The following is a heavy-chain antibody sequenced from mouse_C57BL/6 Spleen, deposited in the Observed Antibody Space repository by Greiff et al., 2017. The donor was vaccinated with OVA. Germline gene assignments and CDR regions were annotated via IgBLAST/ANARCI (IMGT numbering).Heavy chain of an antibody. CDR1: GFNIKDYY. Sequence: VQLQQSGAELVRPGASVKLSCTASGFNIKDYYMHWVKQRPEQGLEWIGRIDPEDGDTEYASKFQGKATMTADTSSNTAYLQLSSLTSEDTAVYYCTKNYGALYYYAMDYWGQGTSVTVSS. D-gene: IGHD1-2*01. V-gene: IGHV14-1*01. CDR2: IDPEDGDT. J-gene: IGHJ4*01. CDR3: TKNYGALYYYAMDY.